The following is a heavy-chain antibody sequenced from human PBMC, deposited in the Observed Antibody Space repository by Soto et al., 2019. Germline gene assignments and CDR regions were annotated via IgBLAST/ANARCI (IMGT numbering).Heavy chain of an antibody. V-gene: IGHV3-30-3*01. J-gene: IGHJ6*02. Sequence: QVHLVESGGGVVQPGRSLRLSCAASGLSFGDDAMHWVRQAPGKGLEWVGVMTYDGSSKYYADSVRGRFTISRDNSKSTLYLQMDSLITQDTAVYYCARDVGTQMDFWSTSGMDVWGQGTTVTVSS. CDR1: GLSFGDDA. CDR3: ARDVGTQMDFWSTSGMDV. D-gene: IGHD3-3*01. CDR2: MTYDGSSK.